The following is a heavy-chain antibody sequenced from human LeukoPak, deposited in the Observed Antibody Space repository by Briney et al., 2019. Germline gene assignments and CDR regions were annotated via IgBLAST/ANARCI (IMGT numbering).Heavy chain of an antibody. Sequence: SETLSLTCTVSGGSISSSSYYWSWIRQPPGKGLEWIGYIYYSGSTNYNPSLKSRVTISVDTSKNQFSLKLSSVTAADTAVYYCARDDLDSSSALSMDVWGKGTTVTVSS. J-gene: IGHJ6*03. V-gene: IGHV4-61*01. D-gene: IGHD6-13*01. CDR2: IYYSGST. CDR1: GGSISSSSYY. CDR3: ARDDLDSSSALSMDV.